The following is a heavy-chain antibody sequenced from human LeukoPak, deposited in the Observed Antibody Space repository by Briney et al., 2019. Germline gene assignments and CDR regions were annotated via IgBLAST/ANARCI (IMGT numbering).Heavy chain of an antibody. CDR1: GFTVSNNY. Sequence: GGSLRLSCAASGFTVSNNYMSWVRQRPGKGLEWVSVIYSGGNTYYADSARGRFTISGDNSQNTLYLQMNSLRVDDTALYFCARAGFYSGWYVVDFWGHGTLVTVSS. J-gene: IGHJ4*01. CDR3: ARAGFYSGWYVVDF. V-gene: IGHV3-53*03. CDR2: IYSGGNT. D-gene: IGHD6-19*01.